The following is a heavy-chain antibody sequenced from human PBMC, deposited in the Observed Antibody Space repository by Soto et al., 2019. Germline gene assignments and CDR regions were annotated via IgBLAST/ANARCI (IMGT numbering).Heavy chain of an antibody. CDR3: ARGDSSSWYYYYGMDV. V-gene: IGHV1-18*04. CDR1: GYTFTSYG. CDR2: ISAYNGNT. J-gene: IGHJ6*02. D-gene: IGHD6-13*01. Sequence: ASVKVSCKASGYTFTSYGISWVRQAPGQGLEWMGWISAYNGNTNYAQKLQGRVTMTTDTSTSTAYMELRSLRSDDTAVYYCARGDSSSWYYYYGMDVWGQGTTVTVSS.